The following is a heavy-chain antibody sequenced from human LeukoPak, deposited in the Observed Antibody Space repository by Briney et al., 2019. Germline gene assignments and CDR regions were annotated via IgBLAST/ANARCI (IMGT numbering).Heavy chain of an antibody. CDR1: GYTFTSYG. J-gene: IGHJ3*02. D-gene: IGHD4-17*01. Sequence: GASVTVSCKASGYTFTSYGISWVRQAPGQGLEWMGWISAYNGNTNYAQKLQGRVTMTTDTSTSTAYMELRSLRSDDTAVYYCAREGRGDLKLCAFDIWGQGTMVTVSS. CDR2: ISAYNGNT. V-gene: IGHV1-18*01. CDR3: AREGRGDLKLCAFDI.